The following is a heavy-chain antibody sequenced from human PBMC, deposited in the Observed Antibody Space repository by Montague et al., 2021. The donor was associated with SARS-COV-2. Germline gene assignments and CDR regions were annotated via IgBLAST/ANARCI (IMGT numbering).Heavy chain of an antibody. D-gene: IGHD4-23*01. CDR2: ITHGGST. CDR3: ARSHDFRGNDYFDS. Sequence: SETLSLTCAVYGGSLSGFYWTWIRQAPGKGLEWVGEITHGGSTSXXPALKSRPTISLDTSKNQFSLKLDSVTAADTATYYCARSHDFRGNDYFDSWGQGALVLVSS. V-gene: IGHV4-34*01. CDR1: GGSLSGFY. J-gene: IGHJ4*02.